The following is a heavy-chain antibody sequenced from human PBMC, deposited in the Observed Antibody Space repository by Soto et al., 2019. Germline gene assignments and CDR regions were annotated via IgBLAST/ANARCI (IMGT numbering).Heavy chain of an antibody. CDR2: IYYSGST. CDR1: GGSISSDY. Sequence: PSETLSLTCTVSGGSISSDYCSWIRHPPGKGLEWIGYIYYSGSTNYNPSLKSRVTISVDTSKNQFSLKLSSVTAADTAVYYCARGSRYYYYGMDVWGQGTTVTVSS. D-gene: IGHD3-10*01. V-gene: IGHV4-59*01. J-gene: IGHJ6*02. CDR3: ARGSRYYYYGMDV.